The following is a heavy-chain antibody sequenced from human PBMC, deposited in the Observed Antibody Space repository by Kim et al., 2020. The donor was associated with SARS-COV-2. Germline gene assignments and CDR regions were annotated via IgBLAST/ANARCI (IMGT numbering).Heavy chain of an antibody. V-gene: IGHV4-61*02. D-gene: IGHD3-9*01. J-gene: IGHJ6*02. CDR1: GGSISSGSYY. Sequence: SETLSLTCTVSGGSISSGSYYWSWIRQPAGKGLEWIGRIYTSGSTNYNPSLKSRVTISVDTSKNQFSLKLSSVTAADTAVYYCAREGVQYDILTGVYYYYGMDVWGQGTTVTVSS. CDR2: IYTSGST. CDR3: AREGVQYDILTGVYYYYGMDV.